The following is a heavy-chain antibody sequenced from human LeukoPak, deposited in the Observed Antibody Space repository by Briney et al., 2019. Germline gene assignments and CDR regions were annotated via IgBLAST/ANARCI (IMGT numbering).Heavy chain of an antibody. D-gene: IGHD5-18*01. J-gene: IGHJ4*02. CDR1: GFAFSTYA. Sequence: GGSLRLSCAASGFAFSTYAMHWVRQAPGKGLEYVSAISSNGSNTNYANSVKGRFTISRDNSKNTLYLLMGSLRPKDMAVYYCARVSGYSYGQWGQGTLVTVSS. CDR3: ARVSGYSYGQ. V-gene: IGHV3-64*01. CDR2: ISSNGSNT.